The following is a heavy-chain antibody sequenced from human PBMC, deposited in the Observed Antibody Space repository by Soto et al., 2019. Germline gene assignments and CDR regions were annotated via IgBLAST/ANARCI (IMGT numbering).Heavy chain of an antibody. CDR2: INPNSGGT. CDR1: GYTFTGYY. J-gene: IGHJ5*02. Sequence: QVQLVQSGAEVKKPGASVKVSCKASGYTFTGYYMHWVRQAPGQGLEWMGWINPNSGGTNYAQKFQGWVTMTRDTSISTADLEVSRLRSDDTAVDYCARGPAGGSTSHEHWFDPWGQGTLVTVSS. V-gene: IGHV1-2*04. CDR3: ARGPAGGSTSHEHWFDP. D-gene: IGHD2-2*01.